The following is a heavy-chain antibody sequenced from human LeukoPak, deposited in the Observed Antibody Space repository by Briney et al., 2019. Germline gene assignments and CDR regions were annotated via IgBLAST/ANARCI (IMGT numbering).Heavy chain of an antibody. CDR3: ARVFYCGGDCYSFDY. D-gene: IGHD2-21*02. J-gene: IGHJ4*02. V-gene: IGHV3-21*01. Sequence: SGGSLRLSCAASGFTFSSYSMNWVRQAPGKGLEWVSSISSSSSYIYYADSVKGRFTIPRDNAKNSLYLQMNSLRAEDTAVYYCARVFYCGGDCYSFDYWGQGTLVTVSS. CDR1: GFTFSSYS. CDR2: ISSSSSYI.